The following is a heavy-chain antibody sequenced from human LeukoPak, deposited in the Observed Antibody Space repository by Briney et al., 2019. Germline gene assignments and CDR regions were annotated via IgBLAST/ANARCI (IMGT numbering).Heavy chain of an antibody. CDR1: GYTFTDYY. D-gene: IGHD3-10*01. Sequence: GASVKVSCKASGYTFTDYYMHWVRQAPGQGLEWMGWIYPNSGGTNSAQKFQGRVTMTRDTSISTAYMELSRLRSDDTAVYYCARDFGLDSWGQGSLVAVSS. J-gene: IGHJ4*02. CDR2: IYPNSGGT. CDR3: ARDFGLDS. V-gene: IGHV1-2*02.